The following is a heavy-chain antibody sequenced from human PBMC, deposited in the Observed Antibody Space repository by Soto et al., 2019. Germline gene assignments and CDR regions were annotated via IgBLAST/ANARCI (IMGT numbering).Heavy chain of an antibody. J-gene: IGHJ3*02. D-gene: IGHD3-3*01. CDR3: ARDSDDDFWSGTDAFDI. V-gene: IGHV3-33*01. CDR2: IWYDGSNK. Sequence: GGSLRLSCAASGFTFSSYGMHWVRQAPGKGLEWVAVIWYDGSNKYYADSVKGRFTISRDNSKNTLYLQMNSLRAEDTAVYYCARDSDDDFWSGTDAFDIWGQGTMVTVSS. CDR1: GFTFSSYG.